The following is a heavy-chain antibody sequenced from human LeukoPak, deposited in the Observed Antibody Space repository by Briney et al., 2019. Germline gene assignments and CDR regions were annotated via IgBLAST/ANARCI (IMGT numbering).Heavy chain of an antibody. J-gene: IGHJ4*02. V-gene: IGHV3-64*01. Sequence: QPGGSLRLFCAASGFMFSHSSIHWVRQPPGKGLEYVSAITSDGGGTFYANSVKGRFTISRDNSKDTLSLHMASLTTEDTAVYYCARETATGVTSSWYYDCWGQGTLVTVSS. CDR1: GFMFSHSS. CDR3: ARETATGVTSSWYYDC. D-gene: IGHD6-13*01. CDR2: ITSDGGGT.